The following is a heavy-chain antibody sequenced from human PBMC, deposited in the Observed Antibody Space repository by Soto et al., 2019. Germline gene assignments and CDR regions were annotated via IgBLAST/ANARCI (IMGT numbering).Heavy chain of an antibody. CDR3: AKVKGGYTFDY. CDR1: GFTFSSYA. V-gene: IGHV3-23*01. D-gene: IGHD3-22*01. J-gene: IGHJ4*02. Sequence: GESLRLSCAAYGFTFSSYAMSWVRQAPGKGLEWVSAISGSGGSTYYADSVKGRFTISRDNSKNTLYLQMNSLRDEDTAVYYCAKVKGGYTFDYWGQGTLVTVSS. CDR2: ISGSGGST.